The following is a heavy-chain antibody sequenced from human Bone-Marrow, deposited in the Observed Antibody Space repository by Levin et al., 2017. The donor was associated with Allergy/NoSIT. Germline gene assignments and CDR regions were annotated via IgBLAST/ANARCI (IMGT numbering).Heavy chain of an antibody. V-gene: IGHV4-59*08. D-gene: IGHD1-7*01. CDR3: ARRTGTARNYYFDY. CDR2: IFHSGRT. CDR1: GTSMRSNY. Sequence: SETLSLTCNVSGTSMRSNYWSWIRQPPGKGLEWIGYIFHSGRTNYNPSLASRLTISIDTSRSHFSLKMTSVTAADTAVYYGARRTGTARNYYFDYWGQGSLVSVSS. J-gene: IGHJ4*02.